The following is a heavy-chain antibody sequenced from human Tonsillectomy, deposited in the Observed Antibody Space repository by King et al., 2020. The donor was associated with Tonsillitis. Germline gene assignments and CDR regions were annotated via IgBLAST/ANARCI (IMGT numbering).Heavy chain of an antibody. Sequence: VQLVESGGGLVQPGGSLRLSCEGSGFMSSDYSMHWLRQAPGKGPEWVSYISSSSTTIYHADSVKGRFTISRDNVENSVYLQMNSLREEDTAMYYCAIVEDAYRSAAGTWFDPWGQGTLVIVSS. CDR3: AIVEDAYRSAAGTWFDP. CDR2: ISSSSTTI. CDR1: GFMSSDYS. D-gene: IGHD5-24*01. V-gene: IGHV3-48*02. J-gene: IGHJ5*02.